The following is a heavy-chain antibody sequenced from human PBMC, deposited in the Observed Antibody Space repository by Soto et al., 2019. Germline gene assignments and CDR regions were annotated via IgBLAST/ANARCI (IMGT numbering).Heavy chain of an antibody. CDR2: ISYDGSNK. D-gene: IGHD5-12*01. J-gene: IGHJ5*02. CDR1: GFTFSSYV. CDR3: DPEMATISA. Sequence: GGSLRLSCAASGFTFSSYVMDWVRQAPGKGLEWVAVISYDGSNKYYADSVKGRFTISRDNSKNTLYLQMNSLRAEDTAVYYSDPEMATISAWGEGTLVTVSS. V-gene: IGHV3-30*03.